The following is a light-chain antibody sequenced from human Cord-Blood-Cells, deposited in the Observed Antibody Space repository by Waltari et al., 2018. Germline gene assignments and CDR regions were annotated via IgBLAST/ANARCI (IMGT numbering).Light chain of an antibody. CDR1: SSDVGGYNY. Sequence: QSALTQPASVSGSPGQSITISCTGTSSDVGGYNYVSWYQQHPGKAPKLMIYDFSKRPSGVSNRFSGSKSGNTASLTISGLQAEDEADYYCSSDTSSSVVFGGGTKLTVL. V-gene: IGLV2-14*01. CDR3: SSDTSSSVV. J-gene: IGLJ2*01. CDR2: DFS.